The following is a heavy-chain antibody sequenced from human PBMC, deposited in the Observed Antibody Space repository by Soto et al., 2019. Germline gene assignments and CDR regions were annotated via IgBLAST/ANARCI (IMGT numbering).Heavy chain of an antibody. CDR1: GFSVSATKY. V-gene: IGHV3-53*04. J-gene: IGHJ3*02. Sequence: EVQLVESGGGLVQPGGSRRLSCVASGFSVSATKYMNWLRQAPDKGLEWVSVIYSGGTYYYADSVKGRLTISRHDSKNTLYLQMDSLRPEDTAVYFCARANDLNAFDMWGQGTMVTVSS. CDR3: ARANDLNAFDM. CDR2: IYSGGTY.